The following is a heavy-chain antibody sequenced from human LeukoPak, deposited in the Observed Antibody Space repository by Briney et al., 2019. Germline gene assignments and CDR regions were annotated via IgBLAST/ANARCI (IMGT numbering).Heavy chain of an antibody. CDR2: IYYSGST. Sequence: PSETLSLTCTVSGGSISSYYWSWIRQPPGKGLEWIGYIYYSGSTNYNPSLKSRVTISVDTSKNQFSLKLSSVTAADTAVYYCARFDYRDAFDIWGQGTMVTVSS. J-gene: IGHJ3*02. D-gene: IGHD3-9*01. CDR1: GGSISSYY. CDR3: ARFDYRDAFDI. V-gene: IGHV4-59*12.